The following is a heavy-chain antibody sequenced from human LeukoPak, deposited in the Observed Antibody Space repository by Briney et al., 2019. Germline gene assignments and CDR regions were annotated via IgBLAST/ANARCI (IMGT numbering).Heavy chain of an antibody. Sequence: GGSLRLSCAASGFTFSSYAMSWVRQAPGKGLEWVSAISGSGGSTYYADSVKGRFTISRDNPKNTLYLQMNSLRTEDTAVYYCAKDDIGSSSSYPGDPHFDYWGQGTLVTVSS. CDR1: GFTFSSYA. V-gene: IGHV3-23*01. D-gene: IGHD6-6*01. J-gene: IGHJ4*02. CDR3: AKDDIGSSSSYPGDPHFDY. CDR2: ISGSGGST.